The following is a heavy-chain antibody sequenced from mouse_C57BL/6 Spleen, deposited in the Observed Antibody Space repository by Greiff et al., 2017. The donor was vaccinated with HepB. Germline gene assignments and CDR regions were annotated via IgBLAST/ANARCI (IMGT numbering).Heavy chain of an antibody. CDR2: IDPSDSET. J-gene: IGHJ4*01. V-gene: IGHV1-52*01. D-gene: IGHD2-4*01. CDR1: GYTFTSYW. CDR3: ATYDYDGYYAMDY. Sequence: QVQLQQSGAELVRPGSSVKLSCKASGYTFTSYWMHWVKQRPIQGLEWIGNIDPSDSETHYNQKFKDKATLTVDKSSSTAYMQLSSLTSEDSAVYYCATYDYDGYYAMDYWGQGTSVTVSS.